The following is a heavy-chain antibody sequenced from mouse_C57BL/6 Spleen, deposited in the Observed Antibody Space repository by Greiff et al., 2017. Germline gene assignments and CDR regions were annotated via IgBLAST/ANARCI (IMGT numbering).Heavy chain of an antibody. CDR2: IYPSDSDT. J-gene: IGHJ1*03. Sequence: QVQLQQPGAELVKPGASVKVSCKASGYTFTSYWMHWVKQRPGQGLEWIGRIYPSDSDTNYNQKFKGKATLTVDKSSGTAYMQLSSLTSEDSAVYYCAMPHYYGSSYGVWYFDVWGTGTTVTVSS. CDR3: AMPHYYGSSYGVWYFDV. D-gene: IGHD1-1*01. V-gene: IGHV1-74*01. CDR1: GYTFTSYW.